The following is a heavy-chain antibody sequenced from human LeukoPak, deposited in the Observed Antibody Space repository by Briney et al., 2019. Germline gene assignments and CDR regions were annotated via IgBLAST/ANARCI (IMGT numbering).Heavy chain of an antibody. CDR2: IYHSGST. CDR3: ARGGWLRPFDY. Sequence: SETLSLTCTVSGGSISSYYWSWIRQPPGKGLEWIGYIYHSGSTYYNPSLKSRVTISVDRSKNQFSLKLSSVTAADTAVYYCARGGWLRPFDYWGQGTLVTVSS. D-gene: IGHD5-12*01. J-gene: IGHJ4*02. CDR1: GGSISSYY. V-gene: IGHV4-59*12.